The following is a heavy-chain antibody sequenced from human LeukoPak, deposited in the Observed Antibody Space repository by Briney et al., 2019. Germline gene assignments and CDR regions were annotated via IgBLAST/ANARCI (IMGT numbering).Heavy chain of an antibody. Sequence: SETLSLTCAVYGGSFSGYYWSWIRQPPGKGLEWIGEINHSGSTYYNPSLKSRVTISVDTSKNQFSLKLSSVTAADTAVYYCARVAGGWDFDYWGQGTLVTVSS. CDR3: ARVAGGWDFDY. V-gene: IGHV4-34*01. CDR1: GGSFSGYY. CDR2: INHSGST. D-gene: IGHD6-19*01. J-gene: IGHJ4*02.